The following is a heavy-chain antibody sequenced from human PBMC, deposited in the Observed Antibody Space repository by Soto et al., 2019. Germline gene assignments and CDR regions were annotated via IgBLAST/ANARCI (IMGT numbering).Heavy chain of an antibody. J-gene: IGHJ6*02. D-gene: IGHD3-9*01. Sequence: SETLSLTCTVTGVSMSSGVYYWSWIRQHPGKVLEWFGHIHHTGSTYLHPSLKSRVTISLDTSKNQFSLKVISVTAADTAVYFCARERHYEILTGFYYFYALDVWGQGTTVTVS. CDR2: IHHTGST. CDR3: ARERHYEILTGFYYFYALDV. V-gene: IGHV4-31*03. CDR1: GVSMSSGVYY.